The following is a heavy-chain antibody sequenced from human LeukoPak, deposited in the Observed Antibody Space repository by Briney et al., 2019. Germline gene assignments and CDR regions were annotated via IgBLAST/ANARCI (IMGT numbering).Heavy chain of an antibody. CDR1: GFTFSSYG. CDR3: AKDRDSSGYYTHDY. V-gene: IGHV3-30*02. D-gene: IGHD3-22*01. Sequence: GGSLRLSCAASGFTFSSYGMHWFRQAPGKGLEWVAFIRYDGSNKYYADSVKGRFTISRDNSKNTLYLQMNSLRAEDTAVYYCAKDRDSSGYYTHDYWGQGTLVTVSS. J-gene: IGHJ4*02. CDR2: IRYDGSNK.